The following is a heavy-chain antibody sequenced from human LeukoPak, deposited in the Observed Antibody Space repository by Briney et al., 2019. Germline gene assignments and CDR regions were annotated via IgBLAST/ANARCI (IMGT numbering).Heavy chain of an antibody. J-gene: IGHJ5*02. V-gene: IGHV1-46*01. Sequence: ASVTVSCKAFGYTFTSNYMHWVRQAPGQGPGWMGVISPSGGSTTYAQKFQGRVTLTRDMSTSTDYLELSSLRSEDTAVYYCARDNSVRDEAWWFNPWGREPWSPSPQ. CDR3: ARDNSVRDEAWWFNP. CDR1: GYTFTSNY. CDR2: ISPSGGST. D-gene: IGHD5-24*01.